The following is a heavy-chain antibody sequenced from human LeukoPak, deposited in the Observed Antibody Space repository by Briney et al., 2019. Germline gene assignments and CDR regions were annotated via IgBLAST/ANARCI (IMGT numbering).Heavy chain of an antibody. D-gene: IGHD4-17*01. J-gene: IGHJ4*02. V-gene: IGHV3-9*01. CDR1: GFTFDDYA. Sequence: GRSLRLSCAASGFTFDDYAMHWVRQAPGKGLEWVSGISWNSGSIGYADSVKGRFTISRDNAKNSLYLQMNSLRAEDTALYYCAKDSESTVTTFGFDYWGQGTLVTVSS. CDR3: AKDSESTVTTFGFDY. CDR2: ISWNSGSI.